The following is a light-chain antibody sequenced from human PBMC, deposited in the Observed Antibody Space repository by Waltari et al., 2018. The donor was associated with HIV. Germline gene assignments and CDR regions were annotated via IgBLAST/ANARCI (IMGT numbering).Light chain of an antibody. J-gene: IGLJ3*02. CDR2: DVN. V-gene: IGLV2-11*01. Sequence: QSALTQPRSVSGSPGQSVTISCSGTFRDVGGYNFVSWYQQHSGHAPTLVIFDVNQRPSGVPDRFSGAKSGNTASLTVSGLQAEDEADYFCCSYAGSFTLLFGGGTNLAVL. CDR3: CSYAGSFTLL. CDR1: FRDVGGYNF.